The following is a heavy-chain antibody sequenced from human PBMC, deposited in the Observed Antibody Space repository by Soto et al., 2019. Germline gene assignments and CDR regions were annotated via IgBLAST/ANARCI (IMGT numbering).Heavy chain of an antibody. V-gene: IGHV4-31*03. Sequence: QVQLQESGPGLVKPSQTLSLTCTVSGGSISSGGYYWSWIRQHPGKGLEWIGYIYYSGSTYYNPSLKRRVTISVDTSKNQFSLKLSSVTAADTAVYYCARSEAAAGTWGNWFDPWGQGTLVTVSS. CDR1: GGSISSGGYY. D-gene: IGHD6-13*01. J-gene: IGHJ5*02. CDR3: ARSEAAAGTWGNWFDP. CDR2: IYYSGST.